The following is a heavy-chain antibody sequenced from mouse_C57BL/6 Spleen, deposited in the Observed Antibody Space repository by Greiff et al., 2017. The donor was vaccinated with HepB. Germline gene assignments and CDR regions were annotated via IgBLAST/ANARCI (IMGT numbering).Heavy chain of an antibody. Sequence: QVQLQQSGAELVRPGTSVKVSCKASGYAFTNYLIEWVKQRPGQGLEWIGVINPGSGGTNYNEKFKGKATLTADKSSSTAYMQLSSLTSEDSAVYICAREEELGVNYFDYWGQGTTLTVSS. J-gene: IGHJ2*01. CDR3: AREEELGVNYFDY. CDR1: GYAFTNYL. CDR2: INPGSGGT. D-gene: IGHD4-1*01. V-gene: IGHV1-54*01.